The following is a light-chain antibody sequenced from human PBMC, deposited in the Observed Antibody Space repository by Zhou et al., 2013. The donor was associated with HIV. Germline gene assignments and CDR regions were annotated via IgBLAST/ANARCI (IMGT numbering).Light chain of an antibody. CDR3: QQSYSTRYS. Sequence: DIQMTQSPSRLSASVGDRVTITCRASQSINAWLAWYQHKPGKAPTLLIYKASTLESGVPSRFSGGGSGTQFTLTISSLQPEDFATYYCQQSYSTRYSFGQGTTAGDQT. J-gene: IGKJ2*03. CDR2: KAS. V-gene: IGKV1-5*03. CDR1: QSINAW.